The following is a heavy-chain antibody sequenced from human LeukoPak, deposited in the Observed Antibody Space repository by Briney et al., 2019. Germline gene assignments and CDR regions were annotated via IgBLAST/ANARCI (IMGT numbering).Heavy chain of an antibody. CDR3: ARQVEVVEMGYYYYMDV. CDR2: IYYSGST. J-gene: IGHJ6*03. D-gene: IGHD5-24*01. Sequence: SETLSLTCTVSGYSISSGYYWGWIRQPPGKGLEWIGSIYYSGSTYYNPSLKSRVTISVDTSKNQFSLKLSSVTAADTAVYYCARQVEVVEMGYYYYMDVWGKGTTVTISS. CDR1: GYSISSGYY. V-gene: IGHV4-38-2*02.